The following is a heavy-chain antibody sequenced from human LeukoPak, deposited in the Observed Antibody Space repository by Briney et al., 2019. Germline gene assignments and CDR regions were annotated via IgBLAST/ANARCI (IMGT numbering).Heavy chain of an antibody. V-gene: IGHV3-7*05. J-gene: IGHJ3*02. CDR3: ASGRAFDI. CDR2: INQDGSEE. CDR1: GLTLSNYW. Sequence: GGSLRPSCAASGLTLSNYWMTWVRQAPGKGLEWVANINQDGSEENYVDSVKGRFTISRDNAKNSVYLEMNSLRAEDMGVYYCASGRAFDIWGQGTMVTVSS.